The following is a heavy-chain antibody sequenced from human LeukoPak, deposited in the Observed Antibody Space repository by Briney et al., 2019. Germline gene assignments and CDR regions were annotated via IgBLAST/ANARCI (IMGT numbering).Heavy chain of an antibody. J-gene: IGHJ3*02. D-gene: IGHD3-22*01. Sequence: SETLSLTCTVSGGSISSYYWSWIRQPPGKGLEWIGYIYYSGSTNYNPSLKSRVTISVDTSKNQFSLKLSSVTAADTAVYYCARAYYYDPPSAFDIWGQGTMVTVSP. CDR3: ARAYYYDPPSAFDI. CDR2: IYYSGST. CDR1: GGSISSYY. V-gene: IGHV4-59*01.